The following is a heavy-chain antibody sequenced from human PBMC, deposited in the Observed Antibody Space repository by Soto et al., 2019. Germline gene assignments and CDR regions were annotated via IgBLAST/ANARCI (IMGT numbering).Heavy chain of an antibody. CDR1: GGTFTSYA. J-gene: IGHJ6*02. CDR3: AKGPFWSGYLRTVDYYGMDV. V-gene: IGHV1-69*01. Sequence: QVQLVQSGAEVKKPGSSVKVSCEASGGTFTSYAISWVRQAPGQGLEWMGGIIPIFGKTKYVQKFQGRVIITADESTSTAYRELSSLRSEDTAVYYCAKGPFWSGYLRTVDYYGMDVWGQGTTVTVSS. D-gene: IGHD3-3*01. CDR2: IIPIFGKT.